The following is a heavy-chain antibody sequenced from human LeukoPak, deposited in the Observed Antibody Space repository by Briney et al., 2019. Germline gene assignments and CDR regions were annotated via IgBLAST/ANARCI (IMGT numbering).Heavy chain of an antibody. CDR3: ARGRLPKPYSSSCPRDLCYYYYYMDV. J-gene: IGHJ6*03. Sequence: PVASVRLSCTASGYTFTSYDMNWVRQAPGQGLEWMAGMNRNGGNTYYAEKFQGRVTITRNTSMSTAYMELSSLRSEDTAVYYCARGRLPKPYSSSCPRDLCYYYYYMDVWGKGTTVTVSS. V-gene: IGHV1-8*01. D-gene: IGHD6-13*01. CDR2: MNRNGGNT. CDR1: GYTFTSYD.